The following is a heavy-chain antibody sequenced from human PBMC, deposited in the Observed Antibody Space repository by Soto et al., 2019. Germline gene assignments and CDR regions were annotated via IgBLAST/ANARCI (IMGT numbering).Heavy chain of an antibody. Sequence: PGGSQRLSCVASGFRFSGFAMSWVRQEKGKGLVWVSSITGTGVSIYYADSVRGRFTISRDNSKNTLYLQMSSLRAEDTARYYCAKDSIPYSSSYDLDHWGRGALVTVSS. V-gene: IGHV3-23*01. J-gene: IGHJ4*02. CDR2: ITGTGVSI. CDR3: AKDSIPYSSSYDLDH. CDR1: GFRFSGFA. D-gene: IGHD6-6*01.